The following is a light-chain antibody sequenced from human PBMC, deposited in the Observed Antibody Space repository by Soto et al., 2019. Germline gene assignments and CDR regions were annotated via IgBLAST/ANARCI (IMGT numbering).Light chain of an antibody. CDR1: QTVSSN. CDR3: QQYNNWPPIT. V-gene: IGKV3-15*01. Sequence: ITMTQAPATLTVSKGERATISCRAIQTVSSNLAGYQQKPGQSPRLLIYGASTRATSIPARFSGSGSGTEFTLTISSLQSEDFAVYYCQQYNNWPPITFGQGTRLEIK. CDR2: GAS. J-gene: IGKJ5*01.